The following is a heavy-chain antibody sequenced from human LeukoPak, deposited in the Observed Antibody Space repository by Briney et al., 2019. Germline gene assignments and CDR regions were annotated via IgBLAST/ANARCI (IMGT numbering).Heavy chain of an antibody. CDR3: ARKISAAGSRWFDP. CDR1: GNTFTGYY. J-gene: IGHJ5*02. D-gene: IGHD6-13*01. CDR2: INPNSGGT. V-gene: IGHV1-2*02. Sequence: ASVKVSCKASGNTFTGYYMHWVRQAPGQGLEWMGWINPNSGGTNYAQKFQGRVTMTRDTSISTAYMELSRLRSDDTAVYYCARKISAAGSRWFDPWGQGTLVTVSS.